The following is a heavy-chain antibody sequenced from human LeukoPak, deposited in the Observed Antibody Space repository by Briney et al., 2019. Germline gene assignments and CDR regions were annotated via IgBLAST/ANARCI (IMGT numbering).Heavy chain of an antibody. CDR2: IYYSGST. J-gene: IGHJ4*02. D-gene: IGHD4-17*01. CDR1: GGSISSSSYY. V-gene: IGHV4-39*01. CDR3: ATDQLFYGDSRGY. Sequence: SETLSLTCTVSGGSISSSSYYWGWIRQPPGKGLEWIGSIYYSGSTYYNPSLKSRVTISVDTSKNQLSLKLSSVTAADTAVYYCATDQLFYGDSRGYRGQGTLVTVSS.